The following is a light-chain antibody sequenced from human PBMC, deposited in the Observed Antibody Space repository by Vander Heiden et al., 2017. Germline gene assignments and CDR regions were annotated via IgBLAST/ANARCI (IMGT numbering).Light chain of an antibody. V-gene: IGKV1-6*01. CDR2: AAS. CDR3: LQDNNYPLT. CDR1: QGIRND. Sequence: ALQMTQSPSSLSASVGDRVTITCRASQGIRNDLGWYQQKPGKAPKLLIDAASSLQSGVPSRCSGSGSGTEFTLNISSLQPEDFATYYCLQDNNYPLTFGGGTKVEIK. J-gene: IGKJ4*01.